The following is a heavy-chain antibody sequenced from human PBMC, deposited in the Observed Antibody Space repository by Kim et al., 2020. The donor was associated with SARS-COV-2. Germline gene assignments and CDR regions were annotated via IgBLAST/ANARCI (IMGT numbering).Heavy chain of an antibody. CDR2: TNQNGDS. CDR1: GGTVATDY. CDR3: ARKWDS. V-gene: IGHV4-34*01. J-gene: IGHJ4*02. D-gene: IGHD1-26*01. Sequence: SETLSLTCDVFGGTVATDYWAWVRQSPGKGLEWIGETNQNGDSSYPLSLESRITISVDTSRNQFSLKLTSVTAADTGVYFCARKWDSWGQGTLVTVSS.